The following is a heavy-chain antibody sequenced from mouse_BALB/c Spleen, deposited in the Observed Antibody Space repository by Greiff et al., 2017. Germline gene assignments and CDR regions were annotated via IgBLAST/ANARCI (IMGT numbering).Heavy chain of an antibody. Sequence: VQLQQPGAELVKPGTSVKLSCKASGYNFTSYWINWVKLRPGQGLEWIGDIYPGSGSTNYNEKFKSKATLTVDTSSSTAYMQLSSLASEDSALYYCASLYYGNYYAMDYWGQGTSVTVSS. CDR1: GYNFTSYW. CDR3: ASLYYGNYYAMDY. CDR2: IYPGSGST. J-gene: IGHJ4*01. V-gene: IGHV1-55*01. D-gene: IGHD2-1*01.